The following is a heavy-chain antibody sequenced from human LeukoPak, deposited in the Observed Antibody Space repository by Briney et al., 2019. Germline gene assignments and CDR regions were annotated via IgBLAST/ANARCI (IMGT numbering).Heavy chain of an antibody. V-gene: IGHV3-33*01. J-gene: IGHJ6*03. D-gene: IGHD1-26*01. CDR1: GFTFSTYG. Sequence: GSPLRLSCAASGFTFSTYGMHWVRKAPGKGLEWVAVLWYDGSNKYYADSVKGRFTISRDNSKNTMYLQMHSVRAEDTAEYYCARDGRGSYYYYYYMDVWGKGTTVTVSS. CDR2: LWYDGSNK. CDR3: ARDGRGSYYYYYYMDV.